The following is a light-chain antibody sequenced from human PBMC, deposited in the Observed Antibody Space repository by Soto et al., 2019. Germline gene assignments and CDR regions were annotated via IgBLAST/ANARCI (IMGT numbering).Light chain of an antibody. CDR2: DAS. Sequence: EIVLTQSPATLSLSPGERATLSCRASQSVSSYLAWYQQKPGQAPRLLIYDASNRATGIPARFSGSGSGTEFTLNISSLQSEDFAVYYCQQYNDWPRTFGQGTKVDIK. V-gene: IGKV3-11*01. J-gene: IGKJ1*01. CDR1: QSVSSY. CDR3: QQYNDWPRT.